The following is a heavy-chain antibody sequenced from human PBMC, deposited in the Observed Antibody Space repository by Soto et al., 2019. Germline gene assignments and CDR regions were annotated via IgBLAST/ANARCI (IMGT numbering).Heavy chain of an antibody. CDR1: GYTFTAHY. D-gene: IGHD1-26*01. J-gene: IGHJ4*02. V-gene: IGHV1-2*02. CDR2: INPNSGDT. CDR3: TSVNSVSYHHGLFDY. Sequence: GASVKVSCKASGYTFTAHYMNWVRQAPGLGLERMGWINPNSGDTKYVEKCQGRVTMTRDTSISTAYMELSSLRSDYTAVYYCTSVNSVSYHHGLFDYWGQGALVTTSS.